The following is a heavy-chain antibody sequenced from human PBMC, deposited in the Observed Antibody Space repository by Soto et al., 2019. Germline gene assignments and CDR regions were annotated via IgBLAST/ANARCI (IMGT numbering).Heavy chain of an antibody. J-gene: IGHJ6*02. D-gene: IGHD3-3*01. CDR2: IYPGDSDT. CDR1: GYSFTSYW. CDR3: ARLTIFGVAPYYYGTDV. V-gene: IGHV5-51*01. Sequence: PGESLKISCKGSGYSFTSYWIGWVRQMPGKGLEWMRIIYPGDSDTRYSPSFQGQVTISADKSISTAYLQWSSLKASDTAIYYCARLTIFGVAPYYYGTDVWGQGTTVTVSS.